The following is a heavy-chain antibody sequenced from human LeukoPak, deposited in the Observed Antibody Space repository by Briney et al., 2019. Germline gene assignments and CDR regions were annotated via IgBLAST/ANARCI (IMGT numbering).Heavy chain of an antibody. D-gene: IGHD3-16*01. CDR2: VTGPGDTT. CDR1: GFTFTNYA. V-gene: IGHV3-23*01. Sequence: PGGSLRLSSATSGFTFTNYAMNWVRQAPGKGLEWVSAVTGPGDTTYYADSVKGRFFMSREDSKTTVYLQMNSLRAEDTAIYYCAKGAEIDLWGQGTLVTVSS. CDR3: AKGAEIDL. J-gene: IGHJ5*02.